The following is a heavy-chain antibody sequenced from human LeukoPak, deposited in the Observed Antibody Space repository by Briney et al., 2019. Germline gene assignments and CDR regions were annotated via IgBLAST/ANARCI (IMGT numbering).Heavy chain of an antibody. CDR2: IHYRGST. D-gene: IGHD3-22*01. J-gene: IGHJ4*02. Sequence: PSETLPLTCTVSGDSISTYYWSWIRRPPGKGLEWIAYIHYRGSTTYNPSLRSRVTISVDTSRNQFSLKLSSVTAADTAVYYCVTYYFDSSGPKKSYWGQGTLVTVSS. V-gene: IGHV4-59*12. CDR3: VTYYFDSSGPKKSY. CDR1: GDSISTYY.